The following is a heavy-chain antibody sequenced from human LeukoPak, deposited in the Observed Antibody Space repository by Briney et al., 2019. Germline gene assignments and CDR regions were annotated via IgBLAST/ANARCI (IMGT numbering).Heavy chain of an antibody. CDR1: GGSISSSSYY. J-gene: IGHJ4*02. CDR3: VGGRHCPRLKY. D-gene: IGHD6-19*01. Sequence: PSETLSLTCTVSGGSISSSSYYWGWIRQPPGKGLEWIGEINHSGSATWNPSLKSRVTISADTSKNQFSLKLRSVTAADTAVYYCVGGRHCPRLKYWGQGMLVTVSS. V-gene: IGHV4-39*07. CDR2: INHSGSA.